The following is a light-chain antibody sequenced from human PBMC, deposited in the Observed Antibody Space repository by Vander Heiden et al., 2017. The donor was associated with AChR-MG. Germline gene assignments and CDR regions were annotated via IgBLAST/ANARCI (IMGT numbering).Light chain of an antibody. J-gene: IGLJ2*01. CDR2: YDT. V-gene: IGLV3-21*04. Sequence: YVLTQPPCVSVPPGRPAKITCGGYHICTENSHRYQQKARQAALMVIYYDTDRPSGIPERFSGSNSENTATLTISRVEAGDGADYYCQVWDSDSDHMVFGGGTSLTVL. CDR3: QVWDSDSDHMV. CDR1: HICTEN.